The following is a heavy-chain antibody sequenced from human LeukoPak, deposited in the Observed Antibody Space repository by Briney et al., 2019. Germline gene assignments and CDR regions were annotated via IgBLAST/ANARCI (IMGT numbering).Heavy chain of an antibody. V-gene: IGHV3-66*01. CDR1: GFTFSSYG. CDR3: AKALPTHIVVVPAAIQEGDAFDI. J-gene: IGHJ3*02. CDR2: IYSGGST. D-gene: IGHD2-2*02. Sequence: PGGSLRLSCAASGFTFSSYGMHWVRQAPGKGLEWVSVIYSGGSTYYADSVKGRFTISRDNSKNTLYLQMNSLRAEDTAVYYCAKALPTHIVVVPAAIQEGDAFDIWGQGTMVTASS.